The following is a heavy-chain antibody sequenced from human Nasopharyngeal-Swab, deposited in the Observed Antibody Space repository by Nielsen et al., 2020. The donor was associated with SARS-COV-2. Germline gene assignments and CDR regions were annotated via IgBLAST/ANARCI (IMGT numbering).Heavy chain of an antibody. CDR3: VKEATLGGVGDYYYMDV. CDR1: GFTFDDYG. D-gene: IGHD3-16*01. V-gene: IGHV3-20*04. CDR2: INWNGGST. Sequence: GGSLRLSCAASGFTFDDYGMSWVRQAPGKGLEWVSGINWNGGSTGYADSVKGRFTISRDNAKNSLYLQMNSLRAEDTALYYCVKEATLGGVGDYYYMDVWGKGTTVTVSS. J-gene: IGHJ6*03.